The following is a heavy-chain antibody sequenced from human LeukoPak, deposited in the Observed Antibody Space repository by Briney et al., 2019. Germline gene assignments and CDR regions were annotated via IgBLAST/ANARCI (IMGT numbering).Heavy chain of an antibody. CDR2: MNPNRGNT. J-gene: IGHJ4*02. D-gene: IGHD3-10*01. CDR1: RYTFTSYD. CDR3: ASVGSGTIDY. Sequence: GASVKVSCKASRYTFTSYDINWVRQASGQGLDGMGLMNPNRGNTGYAQKFQGRVTMTRNTSISTAYMELSSLRSEDTAVYYCASVGSGTIDYWGQGTLVTVSS. V-gene: IGHV1-8*01.